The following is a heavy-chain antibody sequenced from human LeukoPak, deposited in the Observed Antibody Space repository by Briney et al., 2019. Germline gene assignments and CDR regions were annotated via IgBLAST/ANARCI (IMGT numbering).Heavy chain of an antibody. D-gene: IGHD4-17*01. Sequence: PSETLSLTCTVSGGSINSYYWSWIRQPPGKGLEWIGYIYYSGSTNYNPSLKSRVTISVDTSKNQFSLKLSSVTAADSAVYYCAGHPRSDYGDYVPHYNFDYWGQGTLVTVSS. CDR2: IYYSGST. CDR1: GGSINSYY. V-gene: IGHV4-59*08. CDR3: AGHPRSDYGDYVPHYNFDY. J-gene: IGHJ4*02.